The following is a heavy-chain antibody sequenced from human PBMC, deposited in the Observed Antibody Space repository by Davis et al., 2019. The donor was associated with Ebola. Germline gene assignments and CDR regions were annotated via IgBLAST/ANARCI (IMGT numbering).Heavy chain of an antibody. CDR2: LRYDGSTT. V-gene: IGHV3-30*02. Sequence: GGSLRLSCAASGFTFSSYGMHWVRQGRGKGLGGVAFLRYDGSTTYYADSVKCRFTISRDNSKNTLYLQMNSLRAEDTAVYYCVGSGFDYWGQGTLVTVSS. CDR3: VGSGFDY. CDR1: GFTFSSYG. D-gene: IGHD6-19*01. J-gene: IGHJ4*02.